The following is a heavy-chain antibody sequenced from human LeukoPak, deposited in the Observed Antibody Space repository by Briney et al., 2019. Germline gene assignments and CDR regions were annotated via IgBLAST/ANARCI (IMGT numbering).Heavy chain of an antibody. V-gene: IGHV3-74*01. CDR2: INSDGSVT. J-gene: IGHJ4*02. D-gene: IGHD1-26*01. Sequence: GGSLRLSCAASGFTFSSYWMHWVRQAPGKGLLWVSRINSDGSVTTYADSVKGRYTISRDNAKNTLYLQMNSLRAEDTAVYYCTRATGSFYGLGYWGQGTLVTVSS. CDR3: TRATGSFYGLGY. CDR1: GFTFSSYW.